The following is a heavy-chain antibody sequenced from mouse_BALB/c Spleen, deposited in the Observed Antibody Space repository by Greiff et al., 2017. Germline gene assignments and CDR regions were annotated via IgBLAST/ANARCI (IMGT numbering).Heavy chain of an antibody. CDR1: GYTFTSYT. Sequence: VQLQQSAAELARPGASVKMSCKASGYTFTSYTMHWVKQRPGQGLEWIGYINPSSGYTEYNQKFKDKTTLTADKSSSTAYMQLSSLTSEDSAVYYCARSVGQGFAYWGQGTLVTVSA. CDR3: ARSVGQGFAY. V-gene: IGHV1-4*02. D-gene: IGHD3-3*01. J-gene: IGHJ3*01. CDR2: INPSSGYT.